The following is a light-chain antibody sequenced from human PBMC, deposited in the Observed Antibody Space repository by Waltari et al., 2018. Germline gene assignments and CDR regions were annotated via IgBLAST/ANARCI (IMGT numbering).Light chain of an antibody. CDR1: SSDVGASNY. J-gene: IGLJ2*01. CDR3: SSYAGSDTLV. V-gene: IGLV2-8*01. CDR2: EVI. Sequence: QSALNQPPSASGSPGQSVTISCTGTSSDVGASNYVAWYQHHPGKAPKLILYEVIKRPSGVPDRFSGSKSGSTASLTVSGLQPEDEADYDCSSYAGSDTLVFGGGTKVTVL.